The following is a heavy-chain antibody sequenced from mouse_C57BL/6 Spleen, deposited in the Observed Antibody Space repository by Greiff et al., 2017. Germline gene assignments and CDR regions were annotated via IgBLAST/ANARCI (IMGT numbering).Heavy chain of an antibody. J-gene: IGHJ2*01. CDR1: GFTFSSYA. V-gene: IGHV5-4*01. D-gene: IGHD2-3*01. CDR2: ISDGGSYT. Sequence: EVKLMESGGGLVKPGGSLKLSCAASGFTFSSYAMSWVRQTPEKRLEWVATISDGGSYTYYPDNVKGRFTISRDNAKNNLYLQMSHLKSEDTAMYYCARDGYYTLFDYWGQGTTLTVSS. CDR3: ARDGYYTLFDY.